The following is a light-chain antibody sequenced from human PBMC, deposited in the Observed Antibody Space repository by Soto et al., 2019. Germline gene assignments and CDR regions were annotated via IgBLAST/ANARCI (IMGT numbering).Light chain of an antibody. CDR2: AAS. J-gene: IGKJ1*01. Sequence: DIQMTQSPASLSASVGDRVTITCRASQSISSWLAWYQQKPGKAPKLLIYAASNLQSGVPSRFSGSGSGADFILTISSLQPEDSATYYCQQSYSTPRTFGQGTKVDIK. V-gene: IGKV1-39*01. CDR3: QQSYSTPRT. CDR1: QSISSW.